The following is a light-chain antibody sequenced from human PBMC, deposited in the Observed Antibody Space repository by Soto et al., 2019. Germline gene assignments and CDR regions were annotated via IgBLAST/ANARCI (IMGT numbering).Light chain of an antibody. V-gene: IGLV1-47*02. J-gene: IGLJ3*02. CDR3: AAWDDSLSGRV. Sequence: QSVLTQPPSASGTPGQRVSVSCSGSGSNIGPNYVYWFQQFPGTAPTLLIYHNDQRPSGVPDRFSGAKSGTSASLDISGLRSEDEADYYCAAWDDSLSGRVFGGGTKLTVL. CDR1: GSNIGPNY. CDR2: HND.